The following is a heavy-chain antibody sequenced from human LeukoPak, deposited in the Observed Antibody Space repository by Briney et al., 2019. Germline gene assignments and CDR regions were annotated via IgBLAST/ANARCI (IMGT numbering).Heavy chain of an antibody. CDR1: VYTFTSYF. J-gene: IGHJ3*02. CDR2: INCSVGST. V-gene: IGHV1-46*01. CDR3: ARVLEKYSDRSGYDAFDI. Sequence: ASVKVSCKASVYTFTSYFIHWVRQAPGQGLEWMGIINCSVGSTSYAQKFQGRVTMTRDTSTSTVYMELGSLRSEDTAVYYCARVLEKYSDRSGYDAFDIWGQGTMVTVSS. D-gene: IGHD3-22*01.